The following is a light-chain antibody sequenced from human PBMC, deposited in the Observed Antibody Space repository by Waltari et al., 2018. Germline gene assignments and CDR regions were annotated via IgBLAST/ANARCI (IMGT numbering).Light chain of an antibody. CDR3: CSYAGTYTFFV. V-gene: IGLV2-11*01. J-gene: IGLJ1*01. CDR2: DVS. Sequence: QSALTQPRSVSGSPGQSVTIPCTGSSSDVGGYNAVSWYQQFPGKGPKVLIYDVSKRLSGVPDRFSGSKSGNTASLTISGLQAEDEAAYYCCSYAGTYTFFVFGSGTEVTVL. CDR1: SSDVGGYNA.